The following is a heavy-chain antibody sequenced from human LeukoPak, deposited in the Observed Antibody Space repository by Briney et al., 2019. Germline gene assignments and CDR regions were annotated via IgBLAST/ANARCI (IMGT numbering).Heavy chain of an antibody. CDR1: GFTFSSYG. Sequence: PGGSLRLSCAASGFTFSSYGMHWVRQAPGKGLEWVAVISYDGTNKYYTDSVKGRFTISRDNSKNTLYLQMDSVRAGDTAVYYCAKSRVTPHSGWFDPWGQGTLVTVSS. D-gene: IGHD4-17*01. J-gene: IGHJ5*02. CDR2: ISYDGTNK. CDR3: AKSRVTPHSGWFDP. V-gene: IGHV3-30*18.